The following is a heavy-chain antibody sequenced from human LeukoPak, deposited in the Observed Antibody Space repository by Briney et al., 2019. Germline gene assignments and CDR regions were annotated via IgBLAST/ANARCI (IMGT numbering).Heavy chain of an antibody. CDR3: AREGLRSIAARRGTRDYMDA. Sequence: SVKVSCKASGGTFNNYTITWVRQAPGQGLEWMGGIIPIFGTPNYAQKFQGRVTITADKSTSTAYMELSSLRSDDTAVYYCAREGLRSIAARRGTRDYMDAWGKGTTVIVSS. CDR1: GGTFNNYT. V-gene: IGHV1-69*06. CDR2: IIPIFGTP. D-gene: IGHD6-6*01. J-gene: IGHJ6*03.